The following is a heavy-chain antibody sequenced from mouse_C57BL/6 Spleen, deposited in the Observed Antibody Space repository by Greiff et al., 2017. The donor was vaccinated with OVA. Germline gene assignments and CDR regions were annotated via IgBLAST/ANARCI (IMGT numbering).Heavy chain of an antibody. J-gene: IGHJ4*01. Sequence: QVQLKQPGAELVRPGSSVKLSCKASGYTFTSYWMHWVKQRPIQGLEWIGNIDPSDSETHYNQKFKDKATLTVDKSSSTAYMQLSSLTSEDSAVYYCARQDYSSYYYAMDYWGQGTSVTVSS. CDR3: ARQDYSSYYYAMDY. D-gene: IGHD2-5*01. CDR1: GYTFTSYW. V-gene: IGHV1-52*01. CDR2: IDPSDSET.